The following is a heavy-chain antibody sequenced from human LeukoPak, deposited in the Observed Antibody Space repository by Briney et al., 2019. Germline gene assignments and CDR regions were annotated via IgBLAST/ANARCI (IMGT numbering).Heavy chain of an antibody. CDR2: IYYSGST. J-gene: IGHJ6*02. CDR1: GGSISSYY. CDR3: AGTLYSSSWYGPLNYYYYGMDV. V-gene: IGHV4-59*01. Sequence: SETLSLTCTVSGGSISSYYWSWIRQPPGKGLEWIGYIYYSGSTNYNPSLKSRVTISVDTSKNQFSLKLSSVTAADTAVYYCAGTLYSSSWYGPLNYYYYGMDVWGQGTTVTVSS. D-gene: IGHD6-13*01.